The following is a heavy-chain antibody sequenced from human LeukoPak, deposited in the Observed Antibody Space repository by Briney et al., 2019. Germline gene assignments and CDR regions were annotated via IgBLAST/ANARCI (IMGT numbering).Heavy chain of an antibody. CDR2: IYTSGST. CDR1: GGSISSGSYY. J-gene: IGHJ3*02. CDR3: ARGGGDIVVVPAALAAFDI. V-gene: IGHV4-61*02. D-gene: IGHD2-2*01. Sequence: PSETLSLTCTVSGGSISSGSYYWSWIRQRAGKGLEWIGRIYTSGSTNYNPSLKSRVTISVDTSKNQFSLKLSSVTAADTAVYYCARGGGDIVVVPAALAAFDIWGQGTMVTVSS.